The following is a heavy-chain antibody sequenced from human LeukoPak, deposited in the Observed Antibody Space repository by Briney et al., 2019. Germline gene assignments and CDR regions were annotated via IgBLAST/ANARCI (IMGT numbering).Heavy chain of an antibody. V-gene: IGHV4-61*01. CDR3: ARAGFHSSGWYRAPRTGCCDFDY. J-gene: IGHJ4*02. CDR1: GGSVSSGSYY. Sequence: SETLSLTCTVSGGSVSSGSYYWSWIRQPPGKGLEWIGYIYYSGSTNYNPSLKSRVTISVDTSKNQFSLKLSSVTAADTAVYYCARAGFHSSGWYRAPRTGCCDFDYWGQGTLVTVSS. D-gene: IGHD6-19*01. CDR2: IYYSGST.